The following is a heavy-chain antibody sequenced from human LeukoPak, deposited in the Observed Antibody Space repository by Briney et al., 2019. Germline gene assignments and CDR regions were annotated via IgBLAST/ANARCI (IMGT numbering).Heavy chain of an antibody. CDR1: GYTFTSYG. D-gene: IGHD6-6*01. CDR3: ARGSAMAQKQLVRHFDS. V-gene: IGHV1-18*01. CDR2: ISAYNGNT. J-gene: IGHJ4*02. Sequence: ASVKVSCKASGYTFTSYGISWVRQAPGQGLEWMGWISAYNGNTKYAQKLQDRVTMTTDTSTTTAYMEVRSLTSDDTAVYCCARGSAMAQKQLVRHFDSWGQGTLVIVSS.